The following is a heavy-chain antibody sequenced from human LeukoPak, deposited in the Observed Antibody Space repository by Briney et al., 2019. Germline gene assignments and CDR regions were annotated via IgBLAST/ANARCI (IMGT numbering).Heavy chain of an antibody. CDR2: IYYSGST. D-gene: IGHD1-26*01. V-gene: IGHV4-34*01. CDR1: GGSLSGYY. CDR3: ARVSGSYSLGFRSFDY. J-gene: IGHJ4*02. Sequence: PSETLSLTCAVYGGSLSGYYWSWLRQPPGKGLEWIGNIYYSGSTYYNPSLKSRVTISVDTSKNQFSLKLSSVTAADTAVYYCARVSGSYSLGFRSFDYWGQGTLVTVSS.